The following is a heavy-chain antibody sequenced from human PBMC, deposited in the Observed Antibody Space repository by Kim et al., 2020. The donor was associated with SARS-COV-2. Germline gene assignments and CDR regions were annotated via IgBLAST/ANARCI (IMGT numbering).Heavy chain of an antibody. J-gene: IGHJ4*02. D-gene: IGHD3-9*01. CDR3: ALFDFDWLLAL. CDR1: GFIFSHYW. Sequence: GGSLRLSCEGSGFIFSHYWMHWVRQAPGKGLEWVSRISNDGSFTGYADSVKGRFTISRDNAKNTLYLQMNSLRVEDTAVYYCALFDFDWLLALWGQGTLVTVSS. V-gene: IGHV3-74*01. CDR2: ISNDGSFT.